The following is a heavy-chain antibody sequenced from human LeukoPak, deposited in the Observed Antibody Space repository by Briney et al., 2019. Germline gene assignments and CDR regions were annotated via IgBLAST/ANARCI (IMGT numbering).Heavy chain of an antibody. Sequence: GASVKVSCKASGYTFTGYYMHWVRQAPGQGLEWMGWINPNSGGTNYAQKFQGRVTMTRDTSISTAYMELSRLRSDDTAVYYCARDVKVVGGYYYMDVWGKGTTVTVSS. V-gene: IGHV1-2*02. CDR1: GYTFTGYY. D-gene: IGHD3-16*01. J-gene: IGHJ6*03. CDR2: INPNSGGT. CDR3: ARDVKVVGGYYYMDV.